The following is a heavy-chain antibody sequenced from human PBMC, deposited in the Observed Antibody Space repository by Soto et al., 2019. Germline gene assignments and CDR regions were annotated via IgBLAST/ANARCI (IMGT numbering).Heavy chain of an antibody. CDR1: GFTFSSYG. CDR2: ISYDGSNK. CDR3: AKDWDSSGWPEY. Sequence: QVQLVESGGGVVQPGRSLRLSCAAPGFTFSSYGMHWVRQAPGKGLEWVAVISYDGSNKYYADSVKGRFTISRDNSKNTLYLQMNSLRAEDTAVYYCAKDWDSSGWPEYWGQGTLVTVSS. V-gene: IGHV3-30*18. J-gene: IGHJ4*02. D-gene: IGHD6-19*01.